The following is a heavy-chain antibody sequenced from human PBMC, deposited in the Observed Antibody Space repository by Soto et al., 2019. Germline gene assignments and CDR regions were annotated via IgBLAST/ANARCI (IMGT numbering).Heavy chain of an antibody. CDR1: GFPVSSKY. CDR2: IYSGGST. J-gene: IGHJ4*02. D-gene: IGHD3-10*01. V-gene: IGHV3-66*01. CDR3: ARGGTMAPDY. Sequence: PGGSMGLSCAASGFPVSSKYMSWVRQAPGKGLEWVSVIYSGGSTYYADSVKGRFTISRDNSKNTLYLQMNSLRADDTAVYYCARGGTMAPDYWGQGTLVTVSS.